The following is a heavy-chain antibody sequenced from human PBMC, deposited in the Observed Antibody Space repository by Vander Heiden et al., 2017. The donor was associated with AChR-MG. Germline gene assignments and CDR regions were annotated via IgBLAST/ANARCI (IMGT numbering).Heavy chain of an antibody. J-gene: IGHJ6*03. CDR1: GGTFSSYA. CDR2: IIPIFGTA. V-gene: IGHV1-69*01. D-gene: IGHD2-8*01. Sequence: QVQLVQSGAEVKKPGSSAKVSCKASGGTFSSYAITRVRQAPGQGLEWMGGIIPIFGTANYAQKFQGRVTITADESTSTAYMELSSLRSEDTAVYYCARDTRLLYAIENYYYYYMDVWGNGTTVTDSS. CDR3: ARDTRLLYAIENYYYYYMDV.